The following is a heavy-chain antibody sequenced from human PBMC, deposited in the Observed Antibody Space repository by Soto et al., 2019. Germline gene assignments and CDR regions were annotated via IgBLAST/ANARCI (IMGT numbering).Heavy chain of an antibody. CDR3: ARGWFGPDV. V-gene: IGHV3-74*01. J-gene: IGHJ6*03. Sequence: EVQLVESGGGLVQPGGSLRLSCAASEFTFSGRSVHWVRQAPGKGLVWVSGIDKVGTDSTYADSVKGRFTSSRDNAKDSGELTMNSLRVEDTAVYYCARGWFGPDVWGKGTTVTVSS. CDR2: IDKVGTDS. CDR1: EFTFSGRS. D-gene: IGHD3-10*01.